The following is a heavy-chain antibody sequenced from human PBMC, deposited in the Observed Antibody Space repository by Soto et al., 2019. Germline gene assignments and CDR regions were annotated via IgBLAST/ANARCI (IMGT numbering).Heavy chain of an antibody. CDR1: GFTFSSYA. CDR3: AKTASMTIRDGFDH. Sequence: EVQVLESGGGLVQPGGSLRLSCAASGFTFSSYAMSWVRQAPGQGLEWVSAISGSGSNPYYADSVKGQFTISRDNSKNTLYLQLNSLRAEDTALYSCAKTASMTIRDGFDHWGQGTLVTVSS. V-gene: IGHV3-23*01. CDR2: ISGSGSNP. D-gene: IGHD4-17*01. J-gene: IGHJ4*02.